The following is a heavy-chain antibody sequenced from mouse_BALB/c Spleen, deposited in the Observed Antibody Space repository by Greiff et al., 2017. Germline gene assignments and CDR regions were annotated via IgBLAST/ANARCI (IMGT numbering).Heavy chain of an antibody. CDR3: ARGDGY. CDR2: ISSGGST. J-gene: IGHJ3*02. V-gene: IGHV5-6-5*01. CDR1: GFTFSSYA. Sequence: DVKLVESGGVLVKPGGSLKLSCAASGFTFSSYAMSWVRQTPEKRLEWVASISSGGSTYYPDSVKGRFTISRDNARNILYLQMSSLRSEDTAMYYCARGDGYWGQGTLVTVSA.